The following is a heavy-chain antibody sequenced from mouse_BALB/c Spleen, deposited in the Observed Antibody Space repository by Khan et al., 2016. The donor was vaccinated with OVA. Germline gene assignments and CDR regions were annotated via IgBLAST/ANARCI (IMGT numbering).Heavy chain of an antibody. CDR1: GYTFTEYT. CDR2: INPKNGVT. Sequence: EVQLQESGPELVRPGASVKISCKTSGYTFTEYTLHWVKQSHGKSLEWIGVINPKNGVTSYNQKFKGQATLTVDKSSSTAYMEFRSLTSEDSAVYYCARDAGRKWGQGTSVNVSS. D-gene: IGHD3-3*01. V-gene: IGHV1-18*01. CDR3: ARDAGRK. J-gene: IGHJ4*01.